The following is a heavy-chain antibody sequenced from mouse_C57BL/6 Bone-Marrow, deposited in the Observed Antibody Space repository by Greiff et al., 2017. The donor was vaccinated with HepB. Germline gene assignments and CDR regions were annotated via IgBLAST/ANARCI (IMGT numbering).Heavy chain of an antibody. CDR2: IYPGNSDT. V-gene: IGHV1-5*01. J-gene: IGHJ4*01. CDR3: TRSKPGGYAMDY. Sequence: VQLQQSGTVLARPGASVKMSCKTSGYTFTSYWMHWVKQRPGQGLEWIGAIYPGNSDTSYNQKFKGKAKLTAVTSASTAYMELSSLTNEDSAVYYCTRSKPGGYAMDYWGQGTSVTVSS. CDR1: GYTFTSYW.